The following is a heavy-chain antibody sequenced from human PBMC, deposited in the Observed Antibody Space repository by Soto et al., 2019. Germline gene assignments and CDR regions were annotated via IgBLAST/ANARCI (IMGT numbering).Heavy chain of an antibody. Sequence: SETLSLTCAVYGGSFSGYYWSWIRQPPGKGLEWIGEINHSGSTNYNPSLKSRVTISVDTSKNQFFLKLSSVTAADTAVYYCARRQLIYYGSGSYYRTGFDPWGQGTLVTVSS. J-gene: IGHJ5*02. V-gene: IGHV4-34*01. CDR1: GGSFSGYY. D-gene: IGHD3-10*01. CDR3: ARRQLIYYGSGSYYRTGFDP. CDR2: INHSGST.